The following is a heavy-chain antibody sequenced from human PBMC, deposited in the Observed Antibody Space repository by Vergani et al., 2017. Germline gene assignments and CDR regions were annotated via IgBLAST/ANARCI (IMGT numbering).Heavy chain of an antibody. CDR2: ISGSGGST. D-gene: IGHD3-22*01. CDR3: AKDTKADYYDSSGYYRPDAFDI. V-gene: IGHV3-23*01. J-gene: IGHJ3*02. CDR1: GFTFSSYA. Sequence: EVQLLESGGGLVQPGGSLRLSCAASGFTFSSYAMSWVRQAPGKGLECVSAISGSGGSTYYADSVKGRFTISRDNSKNTLYLQMNSLRAEDTAVYYCAKDTKADYYDSSGYYRPDAFDIWGQGTMVTVSS.